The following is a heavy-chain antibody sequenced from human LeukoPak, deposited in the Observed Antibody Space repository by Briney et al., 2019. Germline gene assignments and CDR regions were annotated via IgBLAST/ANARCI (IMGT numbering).Heavy chain of an antibody. Sequence: GRSLRLSCAASGFTFSRYDIHWVRQAPGKGLEWVSAISGSGGNTYYADSVKGRFTISRDNSKNTLYLQMNSLRAEGTAVYYCAKGWYFDLWGRGTLVTVSS. CDR1: GFTFSRYD. J-gene: IGHJ2*01. CDR2: ISGSGGNT. CDR3: AKGWYFDL. V-gene: IGHV3-23*01.